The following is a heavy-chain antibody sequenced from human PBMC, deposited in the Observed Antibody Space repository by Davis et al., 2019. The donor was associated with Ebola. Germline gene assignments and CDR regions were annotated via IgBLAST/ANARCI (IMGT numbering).Heavy chain of an antibody. CDR2: IYYSGSA. CDR1: GVSISSNNQY. CDR3: ARVPVVDFYYDSSGWGPFDY. V-gene: IGHV4-39*01. J-gene: IGHJ4*02. D-gene: IGHD3-22*01. Sequence: SETLSLTCTVSGVSISSNNQYWGWIRQPPGKGLEWIGSIYYSGSAYYNPSLKSRVTMSADTSKNQFSLKLSSVTAADTAVYFCARVPVVDFYYDSSGWGPFDYWGQGTLATVSS.